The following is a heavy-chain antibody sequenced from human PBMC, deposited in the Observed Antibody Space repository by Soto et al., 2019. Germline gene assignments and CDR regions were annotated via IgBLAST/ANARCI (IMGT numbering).Heavy chain of an antibody. J-gene: IGHJ4*02. D-gene: IGHD5-12*01. CDR3: AHVYGGYDNFDY. CDR1: GFSLSTSGVG. Sequence: QITLKESGPTLVKPTQTLTLTCTYSGFSLSTSGVGVGWIRQPPGKALEWLALIYWDDDKRYSPSLKSRLTITKDTSKNQVVLTMTNMDPVDTATYYCAHVYGGYDNFDYWGQGSLVTVSS. CDR2: IYWDDDK. V-gene: IGHV2-5*02.